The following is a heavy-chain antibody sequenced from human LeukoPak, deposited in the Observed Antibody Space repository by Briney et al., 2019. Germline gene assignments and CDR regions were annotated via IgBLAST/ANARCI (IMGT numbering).Heavy chain of an antibody. V-gene: IGHV4-4*07. Sequence: SETLSLTCSVSGDSISGNYWNWIRQPAGKGLEWIGRIYPSANVYYNPSLKSRVTVSLDASRNQFSLNMRSVTAADTAVYYCARGLSPTSYYYYMDVWAKGPRSPSP. CDR3: ARGLSPTSYYYYMDV. J-gene: IGHJ6*03. CDR2: IYPSANV. D-gene: IGHD2/OR15-2a*01. CDR1: GDSISGNY.